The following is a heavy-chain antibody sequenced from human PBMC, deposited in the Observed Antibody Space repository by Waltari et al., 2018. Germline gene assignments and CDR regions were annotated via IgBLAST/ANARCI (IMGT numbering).Heavy chain of an antibody. Sequence: QVQLQESGPGLVKPSETLSLTCTVSGGSISSYYWSWIRQPAGKGLEWIGRIYTSGSTNYNPSLQSRVTMSVDTSKNQFSLKLSSVTAADTAVYYCAREVAWRMLAYFDYWGQGTLVTVSS. D-gene: IGHD3-3*01. CDR3: AREVAWRMLAYFDY. CDR2: IYTSGST. V-gene: IGHV4-4*07. J-gene: IGHJ4*02. CDR1: GGSISSYY.